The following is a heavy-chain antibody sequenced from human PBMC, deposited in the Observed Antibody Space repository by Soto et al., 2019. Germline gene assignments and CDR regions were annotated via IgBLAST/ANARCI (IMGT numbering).Heavy chain of an antibody. CDR1: GFTFSSYW. D-gene: IGHD2-15*01. CDR3: ARGLDSSFDY. Sequence: GGSLRLSCAASGFTFSSYWMSWVRQAPGKGLEWVANIKQDGSETYFAVSVRGRFTLSRDNARNSQYLQMNSLRAEDTAVYYCARGLDSSFDYSGQGAQVTVYS. CDR2: IKQDGSET. J-gene: IGHJ4*02. V-gene: IGHV3-7*03.